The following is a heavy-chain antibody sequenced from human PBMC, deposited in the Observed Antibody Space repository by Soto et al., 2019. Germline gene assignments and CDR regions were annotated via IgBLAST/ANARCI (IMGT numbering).Heavy chain of an antibody. D-gene: IGHD1-20*01. CDR1: GFTFSSYS. CDR3: AREGAVYTWFDP. V-gene: IGHV3-48*01. CDR2: IGSSSSTI. Sequence: EVQLVESGGGLVQPGGSLRLSCAASGFTFSSYSMNWVRQAPGKGLEWVSYIGSSSSTIYYADSVKGRFTIPRDKAKKSLGRKTNSLRAEDTVVYYCAREGAVYTWFDPWGQGTLVTVSS. J-gene: IGHJ5*02.